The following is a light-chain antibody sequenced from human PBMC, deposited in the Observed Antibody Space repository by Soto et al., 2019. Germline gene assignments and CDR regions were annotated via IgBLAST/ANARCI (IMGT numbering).Light chain of an antibody. CDR2: AAS. CDR3: QQYSSVYRK. CDR1: QDIGGR. V-gene: IGKV1D-16*01. J-gene: IGKJ1*01. Sequence: DIRMTQSPSSVSASVGDRITITCRASQDIGGRLAWFPQKPGKAPQYLIQAASILQSGVPSRFSGSGAGTEFILTISSLQPDDFVTYYCQQYSSVYRKFGKGTKGDIX.